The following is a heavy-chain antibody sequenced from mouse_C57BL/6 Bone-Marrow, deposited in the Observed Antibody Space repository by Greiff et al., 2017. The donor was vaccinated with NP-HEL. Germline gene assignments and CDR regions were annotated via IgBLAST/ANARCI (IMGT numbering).Heavy chain of an antibody. CDR2: IYPRSGNT. D-gene: IGHD2-2*01. J-gene: IGHJ2*01. CDR1: GYTFTSYG. V-gene: IGHV1-81*01. CDR3: ARQTMVTLDY. Sequence: VMLVESGAELARPGASVKLSCKASGYTFTSYGISWVKQRTGQGLEWIGEIYPRSGNTYYNEKFKGKATLTADKSSSTAYMELRSLTSEDSAVYFCARQTMVTLDYWGQGTTLTVSS.